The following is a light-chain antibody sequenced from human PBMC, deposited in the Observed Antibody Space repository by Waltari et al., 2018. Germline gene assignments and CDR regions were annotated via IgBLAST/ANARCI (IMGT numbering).Light chain of an antibody. CDR3: SSYISSTTLV. J-gene: IGLJ2*01. CDR2: DVT. V-gene: IGLV2-14*03. CDR1: SSDVGGYNY. Sequence: QSALTQPASVSGSPGQSITISCTGTSSDVGGYNYVSWYQQHPGNAPKLMIFDVTNWPSGVSNRFSGSKSGNTASLTISGLQAEDEADYYCSSYISSTTLVFGGGTKLTVL.